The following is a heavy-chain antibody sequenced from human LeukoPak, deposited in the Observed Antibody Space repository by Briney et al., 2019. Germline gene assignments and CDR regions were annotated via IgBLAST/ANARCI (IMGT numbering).Heavy chain of an antibody. V-gene: IGHV4-38-2*01. CDR1: GYSISSGYY. Sequence: SETLSLTCAVSGYSISSGYYWGWIRQPPGKGLEWIGSIYHSGSTYYNPSLKSRVTISVDTSKNQFSLKLSSVTAADTAVYYCARQPDARPGYFQHWGQGTLVTGSS. CDR3: ARQPDARPGYFQH. J-gene: IGHJ1*01. D-gene: IGHD1-14*01. CDR2: IYHSGST.